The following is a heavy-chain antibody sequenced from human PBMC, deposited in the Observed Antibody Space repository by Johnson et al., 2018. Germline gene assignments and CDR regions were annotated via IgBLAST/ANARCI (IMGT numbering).Heavy chain of an antibody. CDR3: FGVERYYYDYGMDV. Sequence: QVQLVESGAEVKKPGASVKVSCKASGYTFTSYDINWVRQATGQGLEWMGWMNPNSGNTGYAQKFQGRVTMTRNTSISTAYMGLSSLRSGDTAVYYCFGVERYYYDYGMDVWGQGTTVTVSS. CDR2: MNPNSGNT. CDR1: GYTFTSYD. V-gene: IGHV1-8*01. D-gene: IGHD3-3*01. J-gene: IGHJ6*02.